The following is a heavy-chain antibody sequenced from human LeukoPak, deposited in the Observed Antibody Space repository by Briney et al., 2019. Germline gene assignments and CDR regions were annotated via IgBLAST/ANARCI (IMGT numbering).Heavy chain of an antibody. Sequence: GGSLRLSCAASGFTFSSYWMNWARQAPGKGLEWVASINHNGNVNYYVDSVKGRFTISRDNAKNSLYLQMSNLRAEDSAVYYCGKEIPPTDGGYVLTVDSWGQGTLVTVSS. CDR1: GFTFSSYW. V-gene: IGHV3-7*03. J-gene: IGHJ4*02. CDR2: INHNGNVN. CDR3: GKEIPPTDGGYVLTVDS. D-gene: IGHD3-22*01.